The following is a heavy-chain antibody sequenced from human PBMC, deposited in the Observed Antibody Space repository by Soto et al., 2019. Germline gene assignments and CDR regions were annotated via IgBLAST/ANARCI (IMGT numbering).Heavy chain of an antibody. CDR2: INPKSGGT. D-gene: IGHD2-8*01. CDR1: GYSFTDDH. CDR3: ARGDSTDCSNGVCSFFYNHDMDV. Sequence: ASVKGSCKASGYSFTDDHIHWVRQATGQGLEWLGRINPKSGGTSTAQKFQGWVTMTTDTSISTASMELTRLTSDDTAIYYCARGDSTDCSNGVCSFFYNHDMDVWGQGTTVTVSS. J-gene: IGHJ6*02. V-gene: IGHV1-2*04.